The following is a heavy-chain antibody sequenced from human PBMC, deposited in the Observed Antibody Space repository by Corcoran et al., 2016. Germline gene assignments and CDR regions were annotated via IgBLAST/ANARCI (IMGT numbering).Heavy chain of an antibody. CDR2: ISYDGSNK. CDR3: AKDPDSSGYLYYDYYYGMDV. D-gene: IGHD3-22*01. J-gene: IGHJ6*02. V-gene: IGHV3-30*18. Sequence: QVQLVESGGGVVQPGRSLRLSCAASGFTFSSYGMHWVRQAPGKGLEWVAVISYDGSNKYYADSVKGRFTISRDNSKNTLYLQMNSLRAEDMAVYYCAKDPDSSGYLYYDYYYGMDVWGQGTTVTVSS. CDR1: GFTFSSYG.